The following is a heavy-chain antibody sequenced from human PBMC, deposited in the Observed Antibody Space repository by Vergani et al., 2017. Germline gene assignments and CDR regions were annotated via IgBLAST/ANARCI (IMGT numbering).Heavy chain of an antibody. CDR1: GFAFSGST. D-gene: IGHD3-10*01. CDR2: VRSRANNYAT. CDR3: VRVPLIRRGSGNYGINNYHGMDV. J-gene: IGHJ6*02. Sequence: EVQLVESGGGLVQPGGSLKLSCETSGFAFSGSTIHWVRQASGKGLEWIGRVRSRANNYATDYAESVKDRFTISRDNAKNSIYLQMNSLRAEDTAVYFCVRVPLIRRGSGNYGINNYHGMDVWGQGTTVIVSS. V-gene: IGHV3-73*02.